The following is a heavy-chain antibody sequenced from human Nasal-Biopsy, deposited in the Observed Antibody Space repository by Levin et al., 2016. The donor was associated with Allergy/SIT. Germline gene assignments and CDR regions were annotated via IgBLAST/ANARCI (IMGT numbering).Heavy chain of an antibody. V-gene: IGHV3-66*01. CDR3: AREDLIPASTTAFYFDS. J-gene: IGHJ4*02. CDR1: GFTVRDHF. Sequence: GESLKISCAASGFTVRDHFLTWVRQAPGKGLEWVALIYSGGYTSYSASVKGRFTISRDGFKNTLYLQMNSLRTEDTAVYYCAREDLIPASTTAFYFDSWGQGTLVTVSS. CDR2: IYSGGYT. D-gene: IGHD5/OR15-5a*01.